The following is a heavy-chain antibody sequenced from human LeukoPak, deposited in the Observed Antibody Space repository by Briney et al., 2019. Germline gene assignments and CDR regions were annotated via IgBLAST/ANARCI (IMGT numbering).Heavy chain of an antibody. J-gene: IGHJ1*01. V-gene: IGHV1-69*05. D-gene: IGHD6-6*01. CDR3: ARGGAARLHFQN. Sequence: EASVKVSCKASGGTFSSYAISWVRQAPGQGLEWMGGIIPIFGTANYAQKFQGRVTMTRDTSTSTVYMELSSLRSEDTAVYYCARGGAARLHFQNWGQGTLVTVSS. CDR2: IIPIFGTA. CDR1: GGTFSSYA.